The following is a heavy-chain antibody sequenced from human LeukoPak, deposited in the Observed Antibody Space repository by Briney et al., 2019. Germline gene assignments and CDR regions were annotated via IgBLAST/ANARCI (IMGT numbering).Heavy chain of an antibody. CDR3: AREGHIVVVPAAFDY. CDR1: GFTFDDYG. Sequence: PGGSLRLSCAASGFTFDDYGMSWVRQAPGKGLEWVSGINWNGGSTGYADSVKGRFTISRDNAKNSLYLQMNSLRAEDTALYYCAREGHIVVVPAAFDYWGQGTLVTVSS. J-gene: IGHJ4*02. D-gene: IGHD2-2*01. V-gene: IGHV3-20*04. CDR2: INWNGGST.